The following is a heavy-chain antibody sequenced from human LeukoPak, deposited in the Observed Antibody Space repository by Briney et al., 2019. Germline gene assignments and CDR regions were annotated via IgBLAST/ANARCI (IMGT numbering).Heavy chain of an antibody. V-gene: IGHV3-74*01. Sequence: GGSLRLSCAASGFTFSSYWMHWVRQAPGKGLVWVSRINGDASSTSYADSVKGRFTISRDNAKNTLYLQMNSLRAEDTAVYYCARVAAVAGADFDYWGQGTLVTVSS. CDR2: INGDASST. CDR1: GFTFSSYW. D-gene: IGHD6-19*01. CDR3: ARVAAVAGADFDY. J-gene: IGHJ4*02.